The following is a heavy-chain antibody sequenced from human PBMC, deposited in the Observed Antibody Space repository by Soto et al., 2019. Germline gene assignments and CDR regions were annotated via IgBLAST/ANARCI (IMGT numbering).Heavy chain of an antibody. CDR3: VTPNSDSFSEGFNL. V-gene: IGHV3-9*01. Sequence: EVKLVESGGGLVQPGRSLRLSCAASGCSFHDYVMHWVRQAPGKGLEWVSGISYNSRVIDYADSVKGRFTISRDNAENSLYLQMNSLTPEDTALYYCVTPNSDSFSEGFNLWGQGTMVTVSS. CDR1: GCSFHDYV. CDR2: ISYNSRVI. J-gene: IGHJ3*01. D-gene: IGHD1-26*01.